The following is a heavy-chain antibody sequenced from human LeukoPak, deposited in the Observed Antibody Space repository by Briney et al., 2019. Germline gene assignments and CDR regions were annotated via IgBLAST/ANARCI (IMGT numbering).Heavy chain of an antibody. CDR3: VRGPRYYDDSGFHYGVFDI. CDR1: GFTFSSYS. V-gene: IGHV3-48*01. CDR2: ISSLSGTI. D-gene: IGHD3-22*01. J-gene: IGHJ3*02. Sequence: GGSLRLSCAASGFTFSSYSMNWVRQAPGEGLEWVSYISSLSGTIYYADSVKGRFTISRDNAKNSLYLQMNSLTADDTAVYYCVRGPRYYDDSGFHYGVFDIWGQGTVVTVSS.